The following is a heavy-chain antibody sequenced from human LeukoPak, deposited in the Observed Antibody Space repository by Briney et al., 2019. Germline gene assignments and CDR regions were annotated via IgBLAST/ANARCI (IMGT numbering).Heavy chain of an antibody. V-gene: IGHV3-7*01. Sequence: PGGSLRLSCAASGFTFSSYWMSWVRQAPGKGLEWVANIKQDGSEKYYVDSVKGRFTISRDNAKNSLYLQMNSLRAEDTAVYYCARDAVVVVVPAAIGFDYWGQGTLVTVSS. J-gene: IGHJ4*02. D-gene: IGHD2-2*01. CDR3: ARDAVVVVVPAAIGFDY. CDR2: IKQDGSEK. CDR1: GFTFSSYW.